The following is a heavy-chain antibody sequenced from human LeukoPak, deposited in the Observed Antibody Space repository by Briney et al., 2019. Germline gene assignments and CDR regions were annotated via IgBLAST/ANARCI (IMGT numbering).Heavy chain of an antibody. Sequence: SQTLSLTCAVSGGAISGGGYSWSWIRQPPGMNLEWIGYIYDSGSTYYNPSLKSRVTISIDRSKNQFSLKVNSVTAADTAVYYCARYGGSGTYFFDYWGQGTLVTVSS. V-gene: IGHV4-30-2*01. CDR1: GGAISGGGYS. CDR3: ARYGGSGTYFFDY. J-gene: IGHJ4*02. D-gene: IGHD3-10*01. CDR2: IYDSGST.